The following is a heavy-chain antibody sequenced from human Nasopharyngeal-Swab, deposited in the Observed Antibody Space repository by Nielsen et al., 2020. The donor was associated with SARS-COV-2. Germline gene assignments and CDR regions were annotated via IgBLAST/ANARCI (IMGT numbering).Heavy chain of an antibody. CDR2: ISWNSGSI. Sequence: GGSLRLSCAASGFTFDDYAMHWVRQAPGKGLEWVSGISWNSGSIGYADSVKGRFTISRDNAKNSLYLQMNSLRAEDTALYYCAKAITYYYDSSSNYYHYYYGMDVWGQGTTVTVSS. D-gene: IGHD3-22*01. V-gene: IGHV3-9*01. J-gene: IGHJ6*02. CDR1: GFTFDDYA. CDR3: AKAITYYYDSSSNYYHYYYGMDV.